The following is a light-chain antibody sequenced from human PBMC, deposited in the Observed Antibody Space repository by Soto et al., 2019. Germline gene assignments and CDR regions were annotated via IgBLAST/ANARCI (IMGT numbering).Light chain of an antibody. J-gene: IGKJ4*01. CDR1: QNINSR. CDR2: KAS. CDR3: QQYESFFPLT. Sequence: DIQMTQSPSTLSASVGDRVTITCRASQNINSRLAWYQQKPENAPKLLIYKASNLESGVPSRFSGSGSGTDFTLTISSLQPDDFATYHCQQYESFFPLTFGGGTKVDIK. V-gene: IGKV1-5*03.